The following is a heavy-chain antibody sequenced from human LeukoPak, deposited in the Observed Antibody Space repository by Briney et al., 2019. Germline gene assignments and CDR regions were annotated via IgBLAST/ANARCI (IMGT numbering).Heavy chain of an antibody. J-gene: IGHJ6*03. V-gene: IGHV4-34*01. D-gene: IGHD6-19*01. Sequence: SETLSLTCAVYGGSFSGYYWSWIRQPPGKGLEWIGEINHSGSTNYNPSLKSRVTISVDTSKNQFSLKLSSVTAADTAVYYCARDGEMVVAGKYYYYCYYMDVWGKGTTVTVSS. CDR3: ARDGEMVVAGKYYYYCYYMDV. CDR2: INHSGST. CDR1: GGSFSGYY.